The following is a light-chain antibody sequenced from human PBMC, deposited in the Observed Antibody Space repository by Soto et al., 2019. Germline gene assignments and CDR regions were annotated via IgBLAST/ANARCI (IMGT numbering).Light chain of an antibody. V-gene: IGKV3-11*01. CDR1: QSVSSY. Sequence: EIVLTQSPATLSLSPGERATLSCRASQSVSSYLAWYQQKPGQAPRLLIYDASNRATGIPARFSGSGSGTDFTLTISSLEPEDFAVYYCQQRSNWPSVYTFGQGTKQEIK. CDR3: QQRSNWPSVYT. CDR2: DAS. J-gene: IGKJ2*01.